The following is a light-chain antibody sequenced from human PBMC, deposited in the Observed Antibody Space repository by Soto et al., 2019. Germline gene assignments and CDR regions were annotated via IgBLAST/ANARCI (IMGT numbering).Light chain of an antibody. Sequence: QSVLTQPASVSGSPGQSITTSCTGTSSDVGGYNYVSWYQQHPGKAPKLMIYDVSNRPSGVSNRFSGSKSGNTASLTISGLQAEDEADYYSSSYTSSILGTGTKLTVL. V-gene: IGLV2-14*01. CDR2: DVS. CDR1: SSDVGGYNY. J-gene: IGLJ1*01. CDR3: SSYTSSI.